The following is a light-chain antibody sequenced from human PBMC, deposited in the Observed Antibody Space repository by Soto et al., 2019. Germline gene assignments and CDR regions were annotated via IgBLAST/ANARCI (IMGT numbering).Light chain of an antibody. V-gene: IGKV3D-7*01. CDR2: GAF. CDR3: QLYNYLPLP. J-gene: IGKJ2*01. CDR1: QSVSRSY. Sequence: LSLTKGDRATLSCRASQSVSRSYLGWYQQKPGQAPSLLIYGAFTRATGIPARFSGAGSETDFTLTISSLQSEDFALYYCQLYNYLPLPFG.